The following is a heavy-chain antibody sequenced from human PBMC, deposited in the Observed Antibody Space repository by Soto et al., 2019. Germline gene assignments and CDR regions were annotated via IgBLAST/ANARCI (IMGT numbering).Heavy chain of an antibody. CDR3: ARGGRSETGNGDY. CDR2: ISSTSGTI. D-gene: IGHD3-9*01. CDR1: GLTFSTYT. J-gene: IGHJ4*02. V-gene: IGHV3-48*02. Sequence: EVQLVESGGGLVQPGGSLRLSWAASGLTFSTYTMNWVRQTPGKGLEWISCISSTSGTIAYADSVKGRFTISRDNAKNSLYLQMDSLRDEDTAVYYCARGGRSETGNGDYWGQGTLVTVSS.